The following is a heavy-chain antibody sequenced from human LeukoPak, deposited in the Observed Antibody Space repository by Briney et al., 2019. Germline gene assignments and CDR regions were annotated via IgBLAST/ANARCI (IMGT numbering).Heavy chain of an antibody. CDR2: ISGSGLTT. D-gene: IGHD2-15*01. Sequence: PGGSLRLSCEASGFTFNNYAMSWVRQAPGKRLEWVSAISGSGLTTYYADSVKGRFTISRDNSKNTLRLQMNSLRAEDTAVYYCAKGEYCSGGSCHYGTFDVWGQGTMVTVSS. CDR3: AKGEYCSGGSCHYGTFDV. V-gene: IGHV3-23*01. J-gene: IGHJ3*01. CDR1: GFTFNNYA.